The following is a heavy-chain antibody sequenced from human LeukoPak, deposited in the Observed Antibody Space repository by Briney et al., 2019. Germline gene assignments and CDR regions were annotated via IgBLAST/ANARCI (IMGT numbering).Heavy chain of an antibody. V-gene: IGHV4-39*01. J-gene: IGHJ4*02. D-gene: IGHD5-18*01. Sequence: PSETLSLTCTVSGGSISSSSYYWGWIRQPPGKGLEWIGSIYYSGSTYYNPSLKSRVTISVDTSKNQFSLKLSSVTAADTAVYYCARQNTAMDTFDYWGQGTLVTVSS. CDR1: GGSISSSSYY. CDR3: ARQNTAMDTFDY. CDR2: IYYSGST.